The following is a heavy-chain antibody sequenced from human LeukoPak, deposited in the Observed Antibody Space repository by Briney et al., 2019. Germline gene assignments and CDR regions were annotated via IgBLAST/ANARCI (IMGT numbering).Heavy chain of an antibody. CDR1: GYTLTELS. Sequence: ASVKVSCKVSGYTLTELSMHGVRQAPGKGLEGMGGFDPEDGETIYAQKFQGRVTMTEHTPTATAYMELSSLRSEDTAVYCCATDLWFGQLFGYWGQGTLVTVSS. CDR3: ATDLWFGQLFGY. D-gene: IGHD3-10*01. CDR2: FDPEDGET. J-gene: IGHJ4*02. V-gene: IGHV1-24*01.